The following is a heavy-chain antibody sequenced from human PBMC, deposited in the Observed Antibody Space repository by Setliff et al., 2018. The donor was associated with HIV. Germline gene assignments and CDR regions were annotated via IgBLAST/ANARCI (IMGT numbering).Heavy chain of an antibody. Sequence: NPSETLSLTCAVSGGSISSSNWWNWVRQPPGKGLEWIGQIYHSGSTNYNPSLKSRVTISVDKSKKQFSLKLSSVTAADTAAYYCARVDIGTGSYNFDYWGQGMLVTVSS. J-gene: IGHJ4*02. CDR3: ARVDIGTGSYNFDY. CDR2: IYHSGST. V-gene: IGHV4-4*02. D-gene: IGHD3-10*01. CDR1: GGSISSSNW.